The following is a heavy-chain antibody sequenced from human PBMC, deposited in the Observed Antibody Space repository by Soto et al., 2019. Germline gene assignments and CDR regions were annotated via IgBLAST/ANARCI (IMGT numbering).Heavy chain of an antibody. Sequence: PSETLSLTCAVSGGSISISNWWSWFRQPPGKGLEWIGEIYHSGSTNYNPSLKSRVTISVDKSKNQFSLKLSSVTAADTAVYYCARVGSYYDFWIGYYHRGGFDPWGQGTLVTVSS. J-gene: IGHJ5*02. CDR3: ARVGSYYDFWIGYYHRGGFDP. CDR2: IYHSGST. D-gene: IGHD3-3*01. V-gene: IGHV4-4*02. CDR1: GGSISISNW.